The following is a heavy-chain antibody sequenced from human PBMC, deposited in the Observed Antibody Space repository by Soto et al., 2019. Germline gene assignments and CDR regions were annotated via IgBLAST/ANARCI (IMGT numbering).Heavy chain of an antibody. CDR3: AKMTTYGGNYRDAFDV. CDR2: VTGRSRNT. CDR1: GFTFNNFA. D-gene: IGHD1-26*01. V-gene: IGHV3-23*01. J-gene: IGHJ3*01. Sequence: EMQLLESGGGLQQPGGSLRLSCAASGFTFNNFAMGWVRQAPGKGLAWISAVTGRSRNTYYADSVKGRFTISRNNFENTVYLQMDGLRVEDTAVYYCAKMTTYGGNYRDAFDVWGRGTMVTVAS.